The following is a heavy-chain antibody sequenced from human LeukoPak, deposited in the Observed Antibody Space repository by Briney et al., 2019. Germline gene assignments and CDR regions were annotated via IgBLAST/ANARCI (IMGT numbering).Heavy chain of an antibody. D-gene: IGHD2-15*01. CDR1: GVSIRGYY. Sequence: SETLSLTCNVSGVSIRGYYWSWIRQPPGKGLEWIGYIYSSGSTNYNPSLKSRVTMSVDTSKNQFSLKVNSVTAADTAVYYCAKAGAVVVVVAKFFDYWGQGTLVTVSS. V-gene: IGHV4-59*01. J-gene: IGHJ4*02. CDR3: AKAGAVVVVVAKFFDY. CDR2: IYSSGST.